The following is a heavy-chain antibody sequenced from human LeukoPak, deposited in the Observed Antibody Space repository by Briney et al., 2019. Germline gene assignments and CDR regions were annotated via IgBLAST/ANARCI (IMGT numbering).Heavy chain of an antibody. V-gene: IGHV4-38-2*02. Sequence: SETLSLTCTVSGYSISSGYYWGWIRQPPGKGLEWIGSIYYSGSTYYNPSLKSRVTISVDTSKNQFSPKLSSVTAADTAVYYCARRGYYYYYMDVWGKGTTVTVSS. CDR2: IYYSGST. D-gene: IGHD3-16*01. CDR3: ARRGYYYYYMDV. J-gene: IGHJ6*03. CDR1: GYSISSGYY.